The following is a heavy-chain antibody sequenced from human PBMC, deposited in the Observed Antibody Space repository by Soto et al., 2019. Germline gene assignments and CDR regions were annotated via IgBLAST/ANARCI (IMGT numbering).Heavy chain of an antibody. Sequence: QVQLVQSGAEVKKPGSSVKVSCKASGGTFSSYAISWVRQAPGQGLEWMGGIIPIFGTANYAQKLKGRVTITADEATSTAYMELSSLRSEDTAVYYCSRPFTYYDYVWGSYREGWFDPWGQGTLVTVSS. CDR1: GGTFSSYA. CDR2: IIPIFGTA. CDR3: SRPFTYYDYVWGSYREGWFDP. V-gene: IGHV1-69*01. J-gene: IGHJ5*02. D-gene: IGHD3-16*02.